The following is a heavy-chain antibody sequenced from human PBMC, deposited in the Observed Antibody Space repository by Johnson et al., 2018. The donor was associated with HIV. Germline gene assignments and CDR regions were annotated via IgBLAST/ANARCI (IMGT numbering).Heavy chain of an antibody. V-gene: IGHV3-23*04. D-gene: IGHD5-12*01. Sequence: VQLVESGGGLVQPGGSLRLSCAASGFTFSSYAMSWVRQAPGKGLAWVSAISGRGGSTYYADSVKGRFTISRDNTRNSLYLQMNSLRAEDSAVYYCARAGSGYYGSSFDIWGQGTTLTVSS. CDR2: ISGRGGST. CDR1: GFTFSSYA. CDR3: ARAGSGYYGSSFDI. J-gene: IGHJ3*02.